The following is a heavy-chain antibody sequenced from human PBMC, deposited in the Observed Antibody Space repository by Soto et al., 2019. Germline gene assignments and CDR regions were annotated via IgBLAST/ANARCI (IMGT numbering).Heavy chain of an antibody. D-gene: IGHD6-6*01. Sequence: GASVKVSCKASGFTFTNYGISWVRQAPGQGLEWMGWISAYKGNTNYAQKFQGRVTMTTDTSTSTAYLGLRSLRSDDMAVYFCASRSGQLPYYFDYWGQGTQVTVSS. J-gene: IGHJ4*02. CDR2: ISAYKGNT. CDR3: ASRSGQLPYYFDY. CDR1: GFTFTNYG. V-gene: IGHV1-18*03.